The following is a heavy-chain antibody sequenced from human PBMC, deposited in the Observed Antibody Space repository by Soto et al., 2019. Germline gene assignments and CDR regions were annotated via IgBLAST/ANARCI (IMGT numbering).Heavy chain of an antibody. CDR1: GFTFSSYS. V-gene: IGHV3-21*01. D-gene: IGHD3-3*01. CDR3: ARVPILRFLEWLLSDYYYGMGV. J-gene: IGHJ6*02. Sequence: GGSLRLSCAASGFTFSSYSMNWVRQAPGKGLEWVSSISSSSSYIYYADSVKGRFTISRDNAKNSLYLQMNSLRAEDTAVYYCARVPILRFLEWLLSDYYYGMGVWGQGTTVTVSS. CDR2: ISSSSSYI.